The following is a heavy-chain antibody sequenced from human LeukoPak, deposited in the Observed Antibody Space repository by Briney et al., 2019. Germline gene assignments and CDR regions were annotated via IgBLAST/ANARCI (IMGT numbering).Heavy chain of an antibody. V-gene: IGHV3-30-3*01. Sequence: GGSLRLSCAASGFTFSSYAMHWVRQAPGKGLEWVAVISYDGSNKYYADSVKGRFTISRDNSKNTLYLQMNSLRAEDTAVYYCARGGIQLWLRMSYWGQGTLVTVSS. J-gene: IGHJ4*02. D-gene: IGHD5-18*01. CDR3: ARGGIQLWLRMSY. CDR1: GFTFSSYA. CDR2: ISYDGSNK.